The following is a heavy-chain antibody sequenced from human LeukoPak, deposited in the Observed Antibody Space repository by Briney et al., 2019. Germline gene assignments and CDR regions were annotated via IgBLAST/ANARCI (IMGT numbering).Heavy chain of an antibody. CDR2: IYYIGST. Sequence: SETLSLTCTVSGGSISSYYGSWIRQPPGKGLEWVGSIYYIGSTNYNPSLKSRVTISVDTSNNQFSMRLSYVTAADTAVYYCARVGDTMVRGVISWFDYWGQGTLVTVSS. J-gene: IGHJ4*02. D-gene: IGHD3-10*01. CDR1: GGSISSYY. CDR3: ARVGDTMVRGVISWFDY. V-gene: IGHV4-59*01.